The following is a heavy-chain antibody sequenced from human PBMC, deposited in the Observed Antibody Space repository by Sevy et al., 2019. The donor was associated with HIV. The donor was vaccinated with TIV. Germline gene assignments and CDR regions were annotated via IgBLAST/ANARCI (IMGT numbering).Heavy chain of an antibody. CDR3: ANSWGRFVGSSGLYRYFAMDV. V-gene: IGHV3-30*18. CDR2: VSEDGSDK. J-gene: IGHJ6*02. CDR1: GFRFSRSG. Sequence: GGSLRLSCAASGFRFSRSGMHWVRQAAGKGLEWVAVVSEDGSDKEYGDSVKGRFTISRDNSKETLYLEMNSLRPEDTAMYYCANSWGRFVGSSGLYRYFAMDVWGQGTTVTVSS. D-gene: IGHD6-19*01.